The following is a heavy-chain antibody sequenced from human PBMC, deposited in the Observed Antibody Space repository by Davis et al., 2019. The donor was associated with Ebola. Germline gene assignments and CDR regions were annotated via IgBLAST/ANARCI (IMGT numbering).Heavy chain of an antibody. J-gene: IGHJ3*02. V-gene: IGHV3-48*03. CDR3: ATFTSNYYDSSGYYHDAFDI. CDR1: GFTFSSYE. D-gene: IGHD3-22*01. Sequence: GESLKISCAASGFTFSSYEMNWVRQAPGKGLEWVSYISSSGSTIYYADSVKGRFTISRDNAKNSLYLQMNSLRAEDTAVYYCATFTSNYYDSSGYYHDAFDIWGQGTMVTVSS. CDR2: ISSSGSTI.